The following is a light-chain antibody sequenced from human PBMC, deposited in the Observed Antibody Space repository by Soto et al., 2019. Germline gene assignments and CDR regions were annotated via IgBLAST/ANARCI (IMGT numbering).Light chain of an antibody. Sequence: DIQLTQAPSFLSASVGDRATITCRASQGISSYLAWYQQKPGKAPKLLIYAASSLESGVQSRFSGSGSGTEFTLTIRSLQADDIATYYCKQYNSDWTCGQGTKVDIK. CDR3: KQYNSDWT. J-gene: IGKJ1*01. V-gene: IGKV1-9*01. CDR2: AAS. CDR1: QGISSY.